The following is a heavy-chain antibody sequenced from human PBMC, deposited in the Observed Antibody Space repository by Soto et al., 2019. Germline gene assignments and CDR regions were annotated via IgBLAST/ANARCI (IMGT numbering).Heavy chain of an antibody. V-gene: IGHV3-23*01. Sequence: EVQLLQSGGDLVQPGGSLRVSFVASGLSFSNFAMSWVRQAPGKGLEWVSGIRGSGAESHYADSVRGRFTISRDNSKNTVYLEMHSLNVGDTAVYYCARSEGADGVVWFDTWGQGTLVTVSS. CDR1: GLSFSNFA. CDR2: IRGSGAES. CDR3: ARSEGADGVVWFDT. J-gene: IGHJ5*02. D-gene: IGHD1-26*01.